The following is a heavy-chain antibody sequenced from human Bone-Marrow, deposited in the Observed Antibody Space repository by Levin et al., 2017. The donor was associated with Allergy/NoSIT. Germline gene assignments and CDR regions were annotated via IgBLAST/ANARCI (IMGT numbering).Heavy chain of an antibody. D-gene: IGHD3-22*01. CDR2: ISGSGGRA. Sequence: GESLKISCAASGSTCSSYAMSWVRQSPGKGLEWVAGISGSGGRADYADSVKGRFTISRDNSKNTLYVQMNSLRAEDTAIYYCAGTYYYDSSGPPGGYFDLWGRGTLVTVSS. CDR3: AGTYYYDSSGPPGGYFDL. J-gene: IGHJ2*01. V-gene: IGHV3-23*01. CDR1: GSTCSSYA.